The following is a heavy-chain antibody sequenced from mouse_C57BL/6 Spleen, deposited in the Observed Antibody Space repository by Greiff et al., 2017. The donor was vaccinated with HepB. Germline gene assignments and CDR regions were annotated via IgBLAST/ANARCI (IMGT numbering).Heavy chain of an antibody. CDR2: IWGVGST. CDR1: GFSLTSYG. D-gene: IGHD1-1*01. CDR3: ARGDYYGSSLYAMDY. V-gene: IGHV2-6*01. Sequence: VHLVESGPGLVAPSQSLSITCTVSGFSLTSYGVDWVRQSPGKGLEWLGVIWGVGSTNYNSALKSRLSIRKDNSKSQVFLKMNSLQTDDTAMYYCARGDYYGSSLYAMDYWGQGTSVTVSS. J-gene: IGHJ4*01.